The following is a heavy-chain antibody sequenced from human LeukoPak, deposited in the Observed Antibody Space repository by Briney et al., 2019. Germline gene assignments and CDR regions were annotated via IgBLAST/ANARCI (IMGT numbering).Heavy chain of an antibody. CDR1: GFIVSSNY. CDR3: AKTIIAARPHYFDY. CDR2: IHSDGST. D-gene: IGHD6-6*01. Sequence: PGGSLRLSCAVSGFIVSSNYMNWVRQAPGKGLEWVSIIHSDGSTYYADSVKGRFTISRDNSKNTLYLQMNSLRAEDTAIYYCAKTIIAARPHYFDYWGQGTLVTVSS. J-gene: IGHJ4*02. V-gene: IGHV3-53*01.